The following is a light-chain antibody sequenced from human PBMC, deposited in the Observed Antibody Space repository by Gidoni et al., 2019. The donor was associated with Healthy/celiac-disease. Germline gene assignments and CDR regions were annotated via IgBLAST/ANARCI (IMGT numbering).Light chain of an antibody. CDR2: SNN. Sequence: QSVLTQPPSASGTPGQRVTISCSGSSSNIGSNTVNWYQQLPGTAPKLRIYSNNQRPSGVPDRFSGSKSGTSASLAISGLQSEDEADYYCAAWDDSLNGHVVFGGGTKLTV. J-gene: IGLJ2*01. CDR1: SSNIGSNT. V-gene: IGLV1-44*01. CDR3: AAWDDSLNGHVV.